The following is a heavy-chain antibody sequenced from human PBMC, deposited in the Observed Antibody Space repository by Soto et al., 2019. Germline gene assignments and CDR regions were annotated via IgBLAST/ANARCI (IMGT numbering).Heavy chain of an antibody. CDR2: INHSGST. D-gene: IGHD2-15*01. CDR1: GGSFSGYY. J-gene: IGHJ4*02. CDR3: ATWTRCSGGSCPKYYFDY. V-gene: IGHV4-34*01. Sequence: SETLSLTCAVYGGSFSGYYWSWIRQPPGKGLEWIGEINHSGSTNYNPSLKSRVTISVDTSKNQFSLKLSSVTAADTAVYYCATWTRCSGGSCPKYYFDYWGQGTLVTVSS.